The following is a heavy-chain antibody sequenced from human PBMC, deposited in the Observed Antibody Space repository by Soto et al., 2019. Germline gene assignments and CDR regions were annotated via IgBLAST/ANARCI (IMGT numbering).Heavy chain of an antibody. Sequence: GGSLRLSCAASGFTFSSYGMHWVRQAPGKGLEWVAVISYDGSNKYYADSVKGRFTISRDNSKNMLYLQMNSLRAEDTAVYYCAKEGPVGVFSPPQPYDFWSGYFDYWGQGTLVTVSS. V-gene: IGHV3-30*18. CDR2: ISYDGSNK. CDR1: GFTFSSYG. CDR3: AKEGPVGVFSPPQPYDFWSGYFDY. J-gene: IGHJ4*02. D-gene: IGHD3-3*01.